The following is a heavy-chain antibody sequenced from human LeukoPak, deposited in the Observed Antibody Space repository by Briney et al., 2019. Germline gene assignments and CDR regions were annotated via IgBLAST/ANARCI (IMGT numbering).Heavy chain of an antibody. CDR1: GFTFSSYE. CDR3: AELGITMIGGV. Sequence: PGGSLRLSCAGSGFTFSSYEMNGVRQAPGEGLEWGSYISSSGSTIYYADSVKGRFTISRDNAKNSLYLQMNSLRAEDTAVYYCAELGITMIGGVWGKGTTVTISS. CDR2: ISSSGSTI. V-gene: IGHV3-48*03. J-gene: IGHJ6*04. D-gene: IGHD3-10*02.